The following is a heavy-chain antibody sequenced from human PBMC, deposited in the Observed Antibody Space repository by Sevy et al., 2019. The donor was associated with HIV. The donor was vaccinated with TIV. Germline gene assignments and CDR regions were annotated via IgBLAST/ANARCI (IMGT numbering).Heavy chain of an antibody. CDR2: IRYDGSNK. J-gene: IGHJ6*02. CDR3: AKALSSSSLDYYYGMDV. Sequence: GGSLRLSCAASGFTFSSYGMHWVRQAPGKGLEWVAFIRYDGSNKYYADSVKGRFTISRDNSKNTLYLQMNSLRAEDTAVYYCAKALSSSSLDYYYGMDVWGQGTTVTVSS. D-gene: IGHD6-6*01. CDR1: GFTFSSYG. V-gene: IGHV3-30*02.